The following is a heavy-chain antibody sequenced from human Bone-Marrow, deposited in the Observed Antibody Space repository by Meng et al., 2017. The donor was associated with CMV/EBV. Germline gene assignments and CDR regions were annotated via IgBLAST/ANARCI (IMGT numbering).Heavy chain of an antibody. CDR2: IRYDGSNK. D-gene: IGHD4-17*01. J-gene: IGHJ4*02. Sequence: GESLKISCAASGFTFSSYGMHWVRQAPGKGLEWVAFIRYDGSNKYDADSVKGRFTISRDNSKNTLYLQMNSLRAEDTAVYYCAKELDGDYAPLPDYWGQGTLVTVSS. CDR3: AKELDGDYAPLPDY. CDR1: GFTFSSYG. V-gene: IGHV3-30*02.